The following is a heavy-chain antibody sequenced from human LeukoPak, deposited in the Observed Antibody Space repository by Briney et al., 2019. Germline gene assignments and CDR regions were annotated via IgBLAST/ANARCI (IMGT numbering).Heavy chain of an antibody. CDR2: INRSGST. V-gene: IGHV4-34*01. CDR1: GGSFSGYY. CDR3: ARGYSSSPYLRYYGMDV. J-gene: IGHJ6*02. Sequence: PSETLSLTCAVYGGSFSGYYWSWIRQPPGKGLEWIGEINRSGSTNYNPSLKSRVTISVDTSKNQFSLKLSSVTAADTAVYYCARGYSSSPYLRYYGMDVWGQGTTVTVSS. D-gene: IGHD6-13*01.